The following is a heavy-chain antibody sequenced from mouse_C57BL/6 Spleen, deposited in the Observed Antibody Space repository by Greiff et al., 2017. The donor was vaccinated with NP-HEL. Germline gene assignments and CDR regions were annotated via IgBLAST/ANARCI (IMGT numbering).Heavy chain of an antibody. V-gene: IGHV1-50*01. CDR1: GYTFTSYW. D-gene: IGHD2-4*01. CDR2: IDPSDSYT. CDR3: ARRGYDYDEGYAMDY. J-gene: IGHJ4*01. Sequence: QVQLQQPGAELVKPGASVKLSCKASGYTFTSYWMQWVKQRPGQGLEWIGEIDPSDSYTNYNQKFKGKATLTVDTSSSTAYMQLSSLTSEDSAVYYCARRGYDYDEGYAMDYWGQGTSVTVSS.